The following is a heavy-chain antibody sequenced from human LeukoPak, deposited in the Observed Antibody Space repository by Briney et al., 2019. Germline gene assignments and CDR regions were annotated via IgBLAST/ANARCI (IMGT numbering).Heavy chain of an antibody. Sequence: GGSLRLSCAASGFTFSSYSMNWVRQAPGKGLEWVSSISSSSSYIYYADSVKGRFTISRDNAKNSLYLQMNSLRAEDTAVYYCARYIAAAASYYYYYGMDVWGQGTTVTVSS. CDR3: ARYIAAAASYYYYYGMDV. CDR1: GFTFSSYS. V-gene: IGHV3-21*01. D-gene: IGHD6-13*01. CDR2: ISSSSSYI. J-gene: IGHJ6*02.